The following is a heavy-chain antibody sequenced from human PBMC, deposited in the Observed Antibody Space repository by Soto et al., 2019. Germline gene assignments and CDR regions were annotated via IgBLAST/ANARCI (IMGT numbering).Heavy chain of an antibody. D-gene: IGHD3-22*01. CDR3: ARELNYYDSSGYHSTEGAH. Sequence: EVQLVESGGGLVKPGGSPRLSCAASGFTFTSYTMNWVRQAPGKGLEWVSSISSSSNYIYYADSVKGRFTISRDNAKNSLYLQINSLRAEDTAVYYCARELNYYDSSGYHSTEGAHWGQGTLVTVSS. V-gene: IGHV3-21*01. CDR2: ISSSSNYI. J-gene: IGHJ4*02. CDR1: GFTFTSYT.